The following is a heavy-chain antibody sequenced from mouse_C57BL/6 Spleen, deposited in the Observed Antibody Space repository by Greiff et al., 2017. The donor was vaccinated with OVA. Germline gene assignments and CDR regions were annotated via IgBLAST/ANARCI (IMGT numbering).Heavy chain of an antibody. CDR1: GYTFTSYW. J-gene: IGHJ2*01. V-gene: IGHV1-69*01. Sequence: VQLQQPGAELVMPGASVKLSCKASGYTFTSYWMHWVKQRPGQGLEWIGEIDPSDSYTNYNQKFKGKSTLTVDKSSSTAYMQLSSLTSEDSAVYYCARATAQAVDYWGQGTTLTVSS. D-gene: IGHD3-2*02. CDR2: IDPSDSYT. CDR3: ARATAQAVDY.